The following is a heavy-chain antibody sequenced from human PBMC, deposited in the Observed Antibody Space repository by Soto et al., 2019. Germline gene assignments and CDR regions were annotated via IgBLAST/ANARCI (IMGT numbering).Heavy chain of an antibody. CDR1: GASISSGGYS. V-gene: IGHV4-30-2*01. CDR3: ARMGGWFDP. CDR2: IYDNGNT. D-gene: IGHD3-16*01. Sequence: QLQLQESGSGLVKPSQTLSLTCAVSGASISSGGYSWNWIRQPPGKGLEWIGYIYDNGNTYYNPSLKSRVTISGAKSRNQFSLNLTSVTAADTAVYFCARMGGWFDPWGQGTLVTVSA. J-gene: IGHJ5*02.